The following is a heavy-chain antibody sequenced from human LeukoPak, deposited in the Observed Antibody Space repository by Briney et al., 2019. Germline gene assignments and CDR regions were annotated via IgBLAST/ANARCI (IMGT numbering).Heavy chain of an antibody. Sequence: IPSETLSLTCAVYGGSFSGYYWSWIRQPPGKGLEWIGEINHSGSTNYNPSLKSRVTISVDTSKNQFSLKLSSVTAADTAVYYCARVVRNYFDYWGQGTLVTVSS. CDR2: INHSGST. CDR3: ARVVRNYFDY. V-gene: IGHV4-34*01. CDR1: GGSFSGYY. J-gene: IGHJ4*02.